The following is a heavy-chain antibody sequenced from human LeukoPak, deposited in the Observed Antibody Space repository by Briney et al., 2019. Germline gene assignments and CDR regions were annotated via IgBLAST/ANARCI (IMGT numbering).Heavy chain of an antibody. J-gene: IGHJ6*02. Sequence: ASVKVSCKASGYTISSYTMHWVRQAPGQRLQWMGWINAGNGNTKHSQKFQGRITITRDTSANTAYMELSSLRSEDTAVYYCARSAGRYYGLDVWGQGTTVTVSS. V-gene: IGHV1-3*01. CDR3: ARSAGRYYGLDV. CDR2: INAGNGNT. CDR1: GYTISSYT.